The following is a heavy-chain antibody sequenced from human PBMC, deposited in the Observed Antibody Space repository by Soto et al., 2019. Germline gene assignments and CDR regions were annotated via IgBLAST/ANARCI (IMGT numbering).Heavy chain of an antibody. CDR2: VFRTGGV. J-gene: IGHJ5*02. V-gene: IGHV4-39*02. CDR1: GVSITSNSYY. Sequence: SETLSLTCTVSGVSITSNSYYWVWLRQSPGKGLEWIGSVFRTGGVYYNPSLESRVTISLDTSKNQYSLDLRSVSAADTALYYCATEGAYCSGGRCYSGNWFVPWGQGVLVTVSS. D-gene: IGHD2-15*01. CDR3: ATEGAYCSGGRCYSGNWFVP.